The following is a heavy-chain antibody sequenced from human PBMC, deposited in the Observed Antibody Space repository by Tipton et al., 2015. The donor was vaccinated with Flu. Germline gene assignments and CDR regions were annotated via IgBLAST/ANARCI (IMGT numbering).Heavy chain of an antibody. J-gene: IGHJ1*01. CDR1: GFTFNSFT. V-gene: IGHV3-21*01. CDR3: ARESQRGYDSSGYCYVTTD. Sequence: SLRLSCTASGFTFNSFTMDWVRQAPGKGPEWVSSISRNSGYIYYADSVKGRFTISRDNAKNVLYLQMDSLRVEDTAIYYCARESQRGYDSSGYCYVTTDWRQGTLVAVSS. CDR2: ISRNSGYI. D-gene: IGHD3-22*01.